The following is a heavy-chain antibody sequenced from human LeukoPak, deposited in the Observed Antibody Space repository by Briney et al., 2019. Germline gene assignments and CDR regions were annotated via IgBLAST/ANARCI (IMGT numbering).Heavy chain of an antibody. CDR1: GGTFSSYA. D-gene: IGHD2-2*01. CDR3: ARVLVVPAADHYYYYYMDV. Sequence: SVKISCKASGGTFSSYAISWVRQAPGQGLEWMGGIIPIFGTANYAQKFQGRVTITADESTSTAYMELSSLRSEDTAVYYCARVLVVPAADHYYYYYMDVWGKGTTVTVSS. CDR2: IIPIFGTA. V-gene: IGHV1-69*13. J-gene: IGHJ6*03.